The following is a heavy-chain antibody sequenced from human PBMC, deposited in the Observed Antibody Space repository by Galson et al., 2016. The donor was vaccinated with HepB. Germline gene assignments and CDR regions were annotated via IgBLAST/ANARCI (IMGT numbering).Heavy chain of an antibody. CDR1: GFTFSSYW. CDR2: VKQDGSEK. CDR3: ARDGPHDFWSGYPLDY. J-gene: IGHJ4*02. Sequence: SLRLSCAASGFTFSSYWMSWVRQAPGKGLEWVANVKQDGSEKYYVDSVKGRFTISRDNAKNSLYLQMNSLRAEDTAVYYCARDGPHDFWSGYPLDYWGQGTLVTVSS. D-gene: IGHD3-3*01. V-gene: IGHV3-7*01.